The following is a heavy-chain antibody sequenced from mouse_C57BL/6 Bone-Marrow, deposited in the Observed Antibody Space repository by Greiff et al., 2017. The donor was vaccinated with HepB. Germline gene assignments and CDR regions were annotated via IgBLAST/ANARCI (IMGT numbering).Heavy chain of an antibody. CDR1: GFTFSDYY. D-gene: IGHD1-1*01. CDR2: INYDGSST. J-gene: IGHJ4*01. CDR3: ARTPTVVAPYAMDY. V-gene: IGHV5-16*01. Sequence: EVQVVESEGGLVQPGSSMKLSCTASGFTFSDYYMAWVRQVPEKGLEWVANINYDGSSTYYLDSLKSRFIISRDNAKNILYLQMSSLKSEDTATYYCARTPTVVAPYAMDYWGQGTSVTVSS.